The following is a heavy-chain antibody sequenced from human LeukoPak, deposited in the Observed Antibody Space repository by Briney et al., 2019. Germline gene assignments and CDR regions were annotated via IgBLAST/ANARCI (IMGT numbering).Heavy chain of an antibody. D-gene: IGHD2-2*01. CDR1: GYTFTGYY. CDR2: INPNSGGT. CDR3: ARSGLQGRYQPLSWFDP. V-gene: IGHV1-2*02. Sequence: ASVKVSCKASGYTFTGYYMHWVRQAPGQGLEWMGWINPNSGGTNYAQKFQGRVTMTRDTSISTAYMELSRLRSDDTAVYYCARSGLQGRYQPLSWFDPWGQGTLVTVSS. J-gene: IGHJ5*02.